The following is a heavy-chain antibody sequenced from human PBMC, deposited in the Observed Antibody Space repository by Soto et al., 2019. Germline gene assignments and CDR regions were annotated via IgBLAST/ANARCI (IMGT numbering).Heavy chain of an antibody. CDR1: GGSFTEFY. CDR2: SNHSGKT. D-gene: IGHD3-16*01. CDR3: ARVVGGHYSGMDV. Sequence: QVHLQQWGAGLLKPSEALSLTCGVYGGSFTEFYWSWLRQAPGKGLEWIGESNHSGKTDYNPSLKSRLTISIDASKSQVSLKVTSATAADTAVYYCARVVGGHYSGMDVWGQGTTVIVSS. J-gene: IGHJ6*02. V-gene: IGHV4-34*01.